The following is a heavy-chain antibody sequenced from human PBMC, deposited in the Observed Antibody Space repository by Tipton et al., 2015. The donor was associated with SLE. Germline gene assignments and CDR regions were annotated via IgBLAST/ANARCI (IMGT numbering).Heavy chain of an antibody. Sequence: AVSGFTFSSFSMNWVRQAPGKGLEWVSFISSSSTSIYYADSVKGRFTISRDNAKNLLYLQMNSLRAEDMAVYYCARSHDYPPYYYLYAMDVWGQGTAVTVSS. CDR1: GFTFSSFS. D-gene: IGHD3-16*01. CDR3: ARSHDYPPYYYLYAMDV. V-gene: IGHV3-21*05. CDR2: ISSSSTSI. J-gene: IGHJ6*02.